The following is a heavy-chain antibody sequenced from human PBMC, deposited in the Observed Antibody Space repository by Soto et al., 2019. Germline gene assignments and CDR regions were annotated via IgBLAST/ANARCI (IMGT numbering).Heavy chain of an antibody. CDR3: ARDLNSGSYRGPFDY. D-gene: IGHD1-26*01. CDR2: IWYDGSNK. V-gene: IGHV3-33*01. Sequence: GGSLRLSCAASGFTFSSYGMHWVRQAPGKGLEWVAVIWYDGSNKYYADSVKGRFTISRDNSKNTLYLQMNSLRAEDTAVYYCARDLNSGSYRGPFDYWGQGTLVTVSS. CDR1: GFTFSSYG. J-gene: IGHJ4*02.